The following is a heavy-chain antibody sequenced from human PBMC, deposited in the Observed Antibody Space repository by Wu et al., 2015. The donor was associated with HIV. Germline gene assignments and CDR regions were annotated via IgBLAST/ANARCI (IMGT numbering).Heavy chain of an antibody. CDR3: ARAQRYYGSGRVLYYFDY. CDR1: GGTFSSYA. Sequence: QVQLVQSGAEVKKPGSSVKVSCKASGGTFSSYAISWVRQAPGQGLEWMGGIIPIFGTANYAQKFQGRVTITTDESTSTAYMELSSLRSEDTAVYYCARAQRYYGSGRVLYYFDYWGQGTLVTVSS. D-gene: IGHD3-10*01. CDR2: IIPIFGTA. J-gene: IGHJ4*02. V-gene: IGHV1-69*05.